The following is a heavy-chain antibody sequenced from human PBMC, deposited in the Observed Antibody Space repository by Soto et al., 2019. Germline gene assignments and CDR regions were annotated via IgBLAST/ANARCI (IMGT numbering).Heavy chain of an antibody. J-gene: IGHJ4*02. CDR3: ARAPGYYDSSGYY. CDR2: ISYDGSNK. V-gene: IGHV3-30-3*01. CDR1: GXTFSSYA. Sequence: GGSLRLSCAASGXTFSSYAMHWVRQAPGKGLEWVAVISYDGSNKYYADSVKGRFTISRDNSKNTLYLQMNSLRAEDTAVYYCARAPGYYDSSGYYWGQGTLVTVSS. D-gene: IGHD3-22*01.